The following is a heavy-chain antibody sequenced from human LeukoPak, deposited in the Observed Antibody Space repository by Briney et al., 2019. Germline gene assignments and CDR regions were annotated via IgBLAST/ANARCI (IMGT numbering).Heavy chain of an antibody. CDR2: IIPIFGTA. D-gene: IGHD1-14*01. V-gene: IGHV1-69*05. CDR3: AREVLTDLRTFDY. Sequence: SVKVSCKASGGTFSSYAISWVRQAPGQGLEWMGRIIPIFGTANYAQKFQGRVTITTDESTSTAYMELSSLRSEDTAVYYCAREVLTDLRTFDYWGQGTLVTVSS. J-gene: IGHJ4*02. CDR1: GGTFSSYA.